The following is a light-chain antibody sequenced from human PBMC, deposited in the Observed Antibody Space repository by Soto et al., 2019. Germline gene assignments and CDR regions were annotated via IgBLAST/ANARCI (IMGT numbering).Light chain of an antibody. CDR3: QQYYSYPPWT. Sequence: DIQMTQSPSTLSGSVGDRVTITCRASQTISSWLAWYQQKPGKAPKLLIYAASTLQSGVPSRFSGSGSGTDFTLTISCLQSEDFATYYCQQYYSYPPWTFGQGTKVDNK. CDR2: AAS. V-gene: IGKV1-5*01. J-gene: IGKJ1*01. CDR1: QTISSW.